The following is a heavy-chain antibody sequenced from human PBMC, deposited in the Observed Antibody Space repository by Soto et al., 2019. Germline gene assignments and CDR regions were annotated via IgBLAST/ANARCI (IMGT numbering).Heavy chain of an antibody. CDR2: ISAYNGNT. J-gene: IGHJ6*02. V-gene: IGHV1-18*01. D-gene: IGHD2-2*01. Sequence: QVQLVQSGAEVKKPGASVKVSCKASGYTFTSYGISWVRQAPGQGLEWMGWISAYNGNTNYAQKLQGRVTMTTDTXMSXAXPELRSLRSVDTAVYYCARIVVVPAAIGYYYYGMDVWGQGTTVTVSS. CDR3: ARIVVVPAAIGYYYYGMDV. CDR1: GYTFTSYG.